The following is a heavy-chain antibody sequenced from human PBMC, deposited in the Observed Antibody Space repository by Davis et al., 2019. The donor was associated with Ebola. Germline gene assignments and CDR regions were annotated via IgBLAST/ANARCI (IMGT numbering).Heavy chain of an antibody. CDR1: GFTFGDYA. J-gene: IGHJ4*02. CDR2: IRSKAYGGTT. Sequence: GESLKISCTASGFTFGDYAMSWVRQAPGKGLEWVGFIRSKAYGGTTEYAASVKGRFTISRDDSKSIAYLQMNSLKTEDTAVYYCTRLRNYGSLDYWGQGTLVTVSS. V-gene: IGHV3-49*04. D-gene: IGHD1-7*01. CDR3: TRLRNYGSLDY.